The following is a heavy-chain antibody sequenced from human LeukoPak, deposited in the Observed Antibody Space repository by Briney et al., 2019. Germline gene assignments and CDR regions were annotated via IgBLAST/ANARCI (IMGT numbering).Heavy chain of an antibody. V-gene: IGHV3-7*01. CDR3: ARYGFNGAWYGFDS. J-gene: IGHJ4*02. CDR2: IKQDGSRE. D-gene: IGHD6-19*01. CDR1: GFTFSSYY. Sequence: QTGGSLRLSCAASGFTFSSYYMSWVRQSPGKGLEWVANIKQDGSREDYVDSVKGRFIISRDNVESSLSLQMNSLRVEDTALYYCARYGFNGAWYGFDSWGQGTLVTVSS.